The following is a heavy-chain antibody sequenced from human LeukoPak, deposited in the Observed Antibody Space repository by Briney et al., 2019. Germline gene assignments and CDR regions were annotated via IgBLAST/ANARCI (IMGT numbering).Heavy chain of an antibody. D-gene: IGHD2-21*02. J-gene: IGHJ2*01. CDR1: GGSISSYY. CDR2: ILYSGST. V-gene: IGHV4-59*08. Sequence: SETLSLTYTVSGGSISSYYWSWIRQPPGKGLEWIGYILYSGSTNYNPSLKSRVTISVDTSKNQFSLKLSSVTAADTAVYYCASGGDRGWYFDLWGRGTLVTVSS. CDR3: ASGGDRGWYFDL.